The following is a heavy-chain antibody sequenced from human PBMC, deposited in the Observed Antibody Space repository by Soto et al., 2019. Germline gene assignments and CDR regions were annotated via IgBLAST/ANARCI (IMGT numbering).Heavy chain of an antibody. CDR3: VTGVRDTAVVNSPHALNF. CDR2: ISYDGNNK. J-gene: IGHJ3*01. D-gene: IGHD5-18*01. V-gene: IGHV3-30*03. CDR1: GFIFSDFC. Sequence: GGPLRLSSEDSGFIFSDFCMHWVRQAPGKGLEWVAFISYDGNNKYYAPLVKGRFTLSRDNSKNTLCLNMDRLSPEDTAVYHSVTGVRDTAVVNSPHALNFWGPGTRVTV.